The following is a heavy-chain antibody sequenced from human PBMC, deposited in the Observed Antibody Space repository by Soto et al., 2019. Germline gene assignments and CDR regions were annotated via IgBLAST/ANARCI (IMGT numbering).Heavy chain of an antibody. CDR1: GFTFSSYA. D-gene: IGHD6-6*01. Sequence: GGSLRLSCAASGFTFSSYAMNWVRQAPGKGLEWVSAISSDGGSPYYADSVKGRFTISRDNSKNTLYLQMNDLRAEDTAVYFCAKGDGRIVPRHFDYWGQGTLVTVSS. V-gene: IGHV3-23*01. J-gene: IGHJ4*02. CDR2: ISSDGGSP. CDR3: AKGDGRIVPRHFDY.